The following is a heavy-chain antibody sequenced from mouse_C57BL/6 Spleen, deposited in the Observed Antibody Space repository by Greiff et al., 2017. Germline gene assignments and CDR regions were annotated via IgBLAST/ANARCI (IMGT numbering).Heavy chain of an antibody. Sequence: QVQLQQPGAELVKPGASVKLSCKASGYTFTSYWMHWVKQRPGQGIEWIGMIHPNSGSTNYNEKFKSKATLTVDKSSSTAYMQLSSLTSEDSAVYYCDGSYYSNYWYFDVWGTGTTVTVSS. V-gene: IGHV1-64*01. CDR2: IHPNSGST. J-gene: IGHJ1*03. CDR1: GYTFTSYW. D-gene: IGHD2-5*01. CDR3: DGSYYSNYWYFDV.